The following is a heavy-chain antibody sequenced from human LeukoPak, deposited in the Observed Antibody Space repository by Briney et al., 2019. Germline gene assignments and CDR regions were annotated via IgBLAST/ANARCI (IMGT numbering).Heavy chain of an antibody. CDR3: ARPLGYCSNSRCPQSWFDP. Sequence: PSETLSLTCAVYGGSFSGYYWTWIRQPPGKGLEWIGEINHRGRTNYNPSLKSRVTISVDTSRNQFSLKLSSVTAADTAVYYCARPLGYCSNSRCPQSWFDPWGQGTLVTVSS. CDR2: INHRGRT. J-gene: IGHJ5*02. CDR1: GGSFSGYY. D-gene: IGHD2-2*01. V-gene: IGHV4-34*01.